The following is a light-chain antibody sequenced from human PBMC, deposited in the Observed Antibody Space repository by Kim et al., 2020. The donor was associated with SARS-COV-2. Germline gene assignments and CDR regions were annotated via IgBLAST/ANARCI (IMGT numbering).Light chain of an antibody. CDR3: PAWDSSTAV. Sequence: SYELTQPPSVSVSPGQTANITCSGDKLGDKYAFWYQQQPGQSPVLLIYQDTKRPSGIPERFSGSNSGITATLTISETQTLDEADYYCPAWDSSTAVFVGG. V-gene: IGLV3-1*01. CDR1: KLGDKY. J-gene: IGLJ3*02. CDR2: QDT.